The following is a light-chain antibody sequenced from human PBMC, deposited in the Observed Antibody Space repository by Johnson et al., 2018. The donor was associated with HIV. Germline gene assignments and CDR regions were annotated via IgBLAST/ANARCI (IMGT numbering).Light chain of an antibody. J-gene: IGLJ1*01. V-gene: IGLV1-51*02. Sequence: QSVLTQSPSVSAAAGQKVTISCSGSSSNIESNSVSWYQQFPGTAPTVLIYENNKRPSGIPDRFSGSKSGTSATLDITGLQTRDESDYYCGTWHRSLTAHYVFGGGTTVTVL. CDR2: ENN. CDR3: GTWHRSLTAHYV. CDR1: SSNIESNS.